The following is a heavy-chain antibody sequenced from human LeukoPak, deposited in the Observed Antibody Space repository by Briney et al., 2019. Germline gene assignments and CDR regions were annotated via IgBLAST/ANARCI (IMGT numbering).Heavy chain of an antibody. CDR3: VRDRGYSTFDY. Sequence: QAGGSLRLSCAGSGFPFSNYWMAWVRQAPGKGLEWVANMKEDGGEINYVDSVKGRFTISRDNAKNSLDLQMNSLRVDDTAVYYCVRDRGYSTFDYWGQGTLVTVSS. CDR1: GFPFSNYW. D-gene: IGHD4-23*01. CDR2: MKEDGGEI. J-gene: IGHJ4*02. V-gene: IGHV3-7*01.